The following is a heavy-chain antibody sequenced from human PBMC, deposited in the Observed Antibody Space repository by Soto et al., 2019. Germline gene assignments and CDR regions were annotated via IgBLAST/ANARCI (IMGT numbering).Heavy chain of an antibody. CDR1: GFTFSSYG. Sequence: GGSLRLSCAASGFTFSSYGMHWVRQAPGKGLEWVAVIWYDGSNKYYADSVKGRFTISRDNSKNTLYLQMNSLRAEDTAVYYCARSQCSSTSCYLEAADYWGQGTLVTVSS. D-gene: IGHD2-2*01. CDR2: IWYDGSNK. J-gene: IGHJ4*02. CDR3: ARSQCSSTSCYLEAADY. V-gene: IGHV3-33*01.